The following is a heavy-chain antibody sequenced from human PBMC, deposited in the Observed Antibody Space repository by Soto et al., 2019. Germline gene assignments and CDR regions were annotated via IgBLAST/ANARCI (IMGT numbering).Heavy chain of an antibody. V-gene: IGHV4-59*01. CDR3: ARDRPTYYGSGKGWFDP. CDR2: IFHSGTT. J-gene: IGHJ5*02. Sequence: SETLSLTCSVSGGSIRSYYWTWIRQPPGEGLEWIGYIFHSGTTYYNPSLKSRATISVDTSKNWFSLRLSSVTAADTAVYFCARDRPTYYGSGKGWFDPWGQGTLVTSPQ. CDR1: GGSIRSYY. D-gene: IGHD3-10*01.